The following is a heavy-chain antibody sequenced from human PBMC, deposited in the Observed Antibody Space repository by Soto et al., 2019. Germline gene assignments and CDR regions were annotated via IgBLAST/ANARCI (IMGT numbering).Heavy chain of an antibody. CDR2: IYYSGST. Sequence: SETLYLTCTVSGGSISSYYWSWIRQPPGKGLEWIGYIYYSGSTNYNPSLKSRVTISVDTSKNQFSLKLSSVTAADTAVYYCATMVGDWFDPWGQGTLVTVSS. D-gene: IGHD1-26*01. V-gene: IGHV4-59*01. CDR1: GGSISSYY. CDR3: ATMVGDWFDP. J-gene: IGHJ5*02.